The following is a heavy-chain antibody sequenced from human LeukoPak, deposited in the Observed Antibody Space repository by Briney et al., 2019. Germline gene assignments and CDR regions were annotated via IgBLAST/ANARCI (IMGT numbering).Heavy chain of an antibody. CDR1: GFTFSSYA. CDR3: ARDPSLQKYFDY. Sequence: PGGSLRLSCAASGFTFSSYALHWVRQAPGKGLEWVAVITYDGRDKYYGDSVQGRFTISRDTSKNTLSLQMNSLRTEDAAVYYCARDPSLQKYFDYWGQGTLVTVSS. J-gene: IGHJ4*02. V-gene: IGHV3-30*04. CDR2: ITYDGRDK.